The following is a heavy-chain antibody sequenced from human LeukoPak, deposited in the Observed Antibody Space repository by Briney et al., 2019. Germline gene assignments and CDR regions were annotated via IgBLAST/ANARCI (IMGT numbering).Heavy chain of an antibody. CDR1: GYTFTGYY. V-gene: IGHV1-2*02. D-gene: IGHD2-2*01. Sequence: ASVKVSCKASGYTFTGYYVHWVRQAPGQGREWMGWINPNSGGTKYAQKFQGRVAMTSDTSISTVYMQLSSLTSDDTAVYFCARRDQMLFSLYWGQGTLVTVSS. CDR2: INPNSGGT. J-gene: IGHJ1*01. CDR3: ARRDQMLFSLY.